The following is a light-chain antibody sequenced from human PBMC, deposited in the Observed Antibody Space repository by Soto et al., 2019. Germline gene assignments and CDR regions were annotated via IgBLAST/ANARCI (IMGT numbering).Light chain of an antibody. CDR3: QQRSNWPPRVT. V-gene: IGKV3-11*01. CDR2: DAS. CDR1: QSISSY. Sequence: EIVLTQSPVTLSLSPGDRATLSCRASQSISSYLAWYPQKPGQAPRLLIYDASNRATGIPARFSGSGSGTDFTLTISSLEPEDFAVYYCQQRSNWPPRVTFGGGTKVEIK. J-gene: IGKJ4*01.